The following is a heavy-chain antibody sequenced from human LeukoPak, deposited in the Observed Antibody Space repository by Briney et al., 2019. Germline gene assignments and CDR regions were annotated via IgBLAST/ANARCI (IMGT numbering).Heavy chain of an antibody. V-gene: IGHV4-39*01. CDR3: ARLSKMGATRPIDY. J-gene: IGHJ4*02. CDR1: GGSISSSSYY. D-gene: IGHD1-26*01. CDR2: IYYSGST. Sequence: TSETLSLTCAVFGGSISSSSYYWGWIRQSPGKGLEWIGSIYYSGSTYYNPSLKSRVTISVDTSKNQFSLKLSSVTAADTAVYYCARLSKMGATRPIDYWGQGTLVTVSS.